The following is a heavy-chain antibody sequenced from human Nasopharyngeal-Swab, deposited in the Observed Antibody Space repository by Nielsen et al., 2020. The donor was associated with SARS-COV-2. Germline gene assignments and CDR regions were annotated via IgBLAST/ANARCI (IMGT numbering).Heavy chain of an antibody. Sequence: GESLKISCAASGFTFSNAWMSWVRQAPGKGLEWVGRIKSKTGGGTTDYAAPVKGRFTISRDDSKNTLYLQMNSLKTEDTAVYYCTARSYYFDYWGQGTLVTVSS. CDR2: IKSKTGGGTT. CDR3: TARSYYFDY. V-gene: IGHV3-15*01. D-gene: IGHD6-19*01. J-gene: IGHJ4*02. CDR1: GFTFSNAW.